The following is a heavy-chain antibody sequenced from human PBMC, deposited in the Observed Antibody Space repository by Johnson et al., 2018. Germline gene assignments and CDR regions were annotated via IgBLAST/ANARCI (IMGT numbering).Heavy chain of an antibody. CDR1: GFTFTNHA. D-gene: IGHD4-23*01. J-gene: IGHJ6*03. CDR2: ISSSAGST. CDR3: AKDECWIERGNGEVRMYYQYYMDV. Sequence: VQLQESGGGLVRPGGSLRLSCAASGFTFTNHAMSWVRQAPGKGLEWVSGISSSAGSTYHADPGKGRFSISRDNSKNTLYLQMNNLRGGETAGYYWAKDECWIERGNGEVRMYYQYYMDVWGKGTTVTVSS. V-gene: IGHV3-23*01.